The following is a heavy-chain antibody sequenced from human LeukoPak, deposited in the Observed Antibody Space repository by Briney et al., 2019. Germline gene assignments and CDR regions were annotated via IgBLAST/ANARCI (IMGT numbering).Heavy chain of an antibody. CDR2: VHYSDST. J-gene: IGHJ4*02. CDR3: AKDPHTGIAPDY. D-gene: IGHD5-18*01. Sequence: PSETLSLTCTVSGGSIGSYFWSWIRQPPGKGLEWIAYVHYSDSTNYNPSLKSRVTISLDTSKNQFSPMLSSVTAADTAVYYCAKDPHTGIAPDYWGQGTLVTVSS. CDR1: GGSIGSYF. V-gene: IGHV4-59*12.